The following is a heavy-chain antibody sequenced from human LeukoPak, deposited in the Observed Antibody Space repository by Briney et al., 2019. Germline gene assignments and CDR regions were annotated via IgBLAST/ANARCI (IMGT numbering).Heavy chain of an antibody. J-gene: IGHJ4*02. CDR2: IYYSGST. D-gene: IGHD3/OR15-3a*01. CDR1: GGSISSGGYY. CDR3: ARDSRGLGSSDY. V-gene: IGHV4-30-4*08. Sequence: SETLSLTCTVSGGSISSGGYYWSWIRQHPGKGLEWIGYIYYSGSTYYNPSLKSRLTISVDTSKNQFSLKLSSVTVADTAVYYCARDSRGLGSSDYWGQGTLVTVSS.